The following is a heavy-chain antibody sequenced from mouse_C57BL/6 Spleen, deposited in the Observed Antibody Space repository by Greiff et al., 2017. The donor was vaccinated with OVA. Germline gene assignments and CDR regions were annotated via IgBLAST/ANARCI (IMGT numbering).Heavy chain of an antibody. Sequence: QVQLQQPGAELVRPGSSVKLSCKASGYTFTSYWMHWVKQRPIQGLEWIGNIDPSDSETHYNQKFKDKATLTVDKSSSTAYMQLSSLTSEDSAVYYGARGGDWSNYPLYAMDYWGQGTSATVSS. CDR3: ARGGDWSNYPLYAMDY. V-gene: IGHV1-52*01. CDR2: IDPSDSET. J-gene: IGHJ4*01. D-gene: IGHD2-5*01. CDR1: GYTFTSYW.